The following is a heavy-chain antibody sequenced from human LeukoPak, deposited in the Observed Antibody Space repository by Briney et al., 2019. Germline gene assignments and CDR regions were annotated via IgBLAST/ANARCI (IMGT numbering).Heavy chain of an antibody. CDR1: GFTVSSND. D-gene: IGHD5-12*01. CDR3: ATNLRRIGATTYYYYMDV. J-gene: IGHJ6*03. V-gene: IGHV3-66*01. CDR2: IYSGGST. Sequence: GGSLRLSCAASGFTVSSNDMSWVRQAPGKGLEWVSVIYSGGSTYYADSVKGRFTISRDNSKNTLYLQMNSLRAEDTAVYYCATNLRRIGATTYYYYMDVWGKGTTVTISS.